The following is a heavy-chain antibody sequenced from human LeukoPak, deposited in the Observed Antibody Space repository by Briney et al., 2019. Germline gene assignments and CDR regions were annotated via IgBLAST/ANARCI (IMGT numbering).Heavy chain of an antibody. D-gene: IGHD6-13*01. V-gene: IGHV3-23*01. CDR1: GFTFRSYA. CDR2: ISGSGGST. J-gene: IGHJ5*02. CDR3: AKALAAAGGVNWFDP. Sequence: GGSLRLSCAASGFTFRSYAMSWVRQAPGKGLEWVSAISGSGGSTYYADSVKGRFTISRDNSKNTLYLQMNSLRAEDTAVYYCAKALAAAGGVNWFDPWGQGTLVTVSS.